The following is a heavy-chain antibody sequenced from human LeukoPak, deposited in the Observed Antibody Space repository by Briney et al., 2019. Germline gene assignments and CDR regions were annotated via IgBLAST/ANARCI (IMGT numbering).Heavy chain of an antibody. V-gene: IGHV3-66*02. CDR1: GFTVSSNY. D-gene: IGHD3-22*01. CDR2: IYSGGST. J-gene: IGHJ5*02. Sequence: GGSLRLSCAASGFTVSSNYMSWVRQAPGKGLEWVSVIYSGGSTYYADSVKGRFTISRDNSKNTLYLQMNSLRAEDTAVYHCARDRVVDAPGWFDPWGQGTLVTVSS. CDR3: ARDRVVDAPGWFDP.